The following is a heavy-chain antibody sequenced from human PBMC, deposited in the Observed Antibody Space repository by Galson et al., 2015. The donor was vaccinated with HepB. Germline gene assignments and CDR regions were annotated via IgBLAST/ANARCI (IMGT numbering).Heavy chain of an antibody. CDR1: GFTFDSND. J-gene: IGHJ4*02. V-gene: IGHV3-48*02. CDR3: ARGLTVASAGGLDS. D-gene: IGHD6-13*01. CDR2: ITRSSGTI. Sequence: SLRLSCAASGFTFDSNDMNWVRQAPGKGLEWVSYITRSSGTIYYANSVRGRFTISRDNAKNSLYLQMNSPRDEDTAVYYCARGLTVASAGGLDSWGQGTLVTVSS.